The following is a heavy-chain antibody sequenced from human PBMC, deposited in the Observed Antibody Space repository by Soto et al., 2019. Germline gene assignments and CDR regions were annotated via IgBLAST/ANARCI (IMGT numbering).Heavy chain of an antibody. CDR1: GGTFSSYA. V-gene: IGHV1-69*13. Sequence: ASVKVSFKASGGTFSSYAISWVRQAPGQGLEWMGGIIPIFGTANYAQKFQGRVTITADESTSTAYMELSSLRSEDTAVYYCAREASIAARPGWFDPWGQGTLVT. CDR3: AREASIAARPGWFDP. J-gene: IGHJ5*02. CDR2: IIPIFGTA. D-gene: IGHD6-6*01.